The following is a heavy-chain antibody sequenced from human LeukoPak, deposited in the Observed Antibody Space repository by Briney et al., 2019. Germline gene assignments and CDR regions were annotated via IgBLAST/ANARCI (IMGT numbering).Heavy chain of an antibody. V-gene: IGHV4-34*01. CDR2: VNHSGST. D-gene: IGHD4-17*01. Sequence: SEALSLTCAVYGGSFSGYYWSWIRQPPGKGLEWIGEVNHSGSTNYNPSLKSRVTISVDTSKNQFSLKLSSVTAADTAVYYCARSVRGGDYVITYYYYYYMDVWGKGTKVTVSS. CDR1: GGSFSGYY. J-gene: IGHJ6*03. CDR3: ARSVRGGDYVITYYYYYYMDV.